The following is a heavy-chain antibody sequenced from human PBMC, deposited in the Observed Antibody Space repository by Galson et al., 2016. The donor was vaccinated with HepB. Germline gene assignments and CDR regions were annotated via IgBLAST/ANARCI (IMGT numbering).Heavy chain of an antibody. D-gene: IGHD6-13*01. Sequence: LSLTCAVSGGSISSDDWWRWVRQPPGQGLEWIGQIIHSGETKYNPSLESRATMSLDTSKDQFSLTLTSATASDTAEYFCARFRFISSLWLSFDFWGHGSLVVVSA. V-gene: IGHV4-4*01. CDR1: GGSISSDDW. CDR2: IIHSGET. J-gene: IGHJ4*01. CDR3: ARFRFISSLWLSFDF.